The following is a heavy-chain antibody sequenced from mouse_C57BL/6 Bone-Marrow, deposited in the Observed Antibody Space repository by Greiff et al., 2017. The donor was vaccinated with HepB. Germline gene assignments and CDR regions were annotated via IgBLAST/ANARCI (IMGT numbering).Heavy chain of an antibody. CDR2: IDPENGDT. J-gene: IGHJ2*01. D-gene: IGHD1-1*01. CDR1: GFNIKDDY. Sequence: VQLQQSGAELVRPGASVKLSCTASGFNIKDDYMHWVKQRPEQGLEWIGWIDPENGDTEYASKFQGKATITADTSSNTAYLQLSSLTSEDTAVYYCTTFITTVVATTRRVYVDYWGHVTTLTVSS. CDR3: TTFITTVVATTRRVYVDY. V-gene: IGHV14-4*01.